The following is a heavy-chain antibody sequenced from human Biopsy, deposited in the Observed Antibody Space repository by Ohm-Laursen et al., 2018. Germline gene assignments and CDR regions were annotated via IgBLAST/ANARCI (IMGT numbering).Heavy chain of an antibody. V-gene: IGHV3-21*01. D-gene: IGHD4-17*01. J-gene: IGHJ6*02. CDR2: ISSSGSFI. CDR3: GRGQTVAPGYYGMDV. CDR1: GFTFSPYS. Sequence: SLRLSCAASGFTFSPYSMNWVRQAPGQGLEWVSSISSSGSFIYFADSVKGRFTISRDNARNSLYLQMNSLRAGDTAVYYCGRGQTVAPGYYGMDVWGQGTTVTVSS.